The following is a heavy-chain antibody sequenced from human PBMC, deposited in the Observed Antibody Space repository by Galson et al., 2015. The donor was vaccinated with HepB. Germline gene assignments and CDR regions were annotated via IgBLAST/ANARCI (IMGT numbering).Heavy chain of an antibody. J-gene: IGHJ4*02. V-gene: IGHV3-21*01. CDR2: ISSSSSYI. D-gene: IGHD4-17*01. Sequence: SLRLSCAASGFTFSSYSMNWVRQAPGKGLEWVSSISSSSSYIYYADSVKGRFTISRDNAKNSLYLQMNSLRAEDTAVYYCARYLDYGDWPIDYWGQGTLVTVSS. CDR1: GFTFSSYS. CDR3: ARYLDYGDWPIDY.